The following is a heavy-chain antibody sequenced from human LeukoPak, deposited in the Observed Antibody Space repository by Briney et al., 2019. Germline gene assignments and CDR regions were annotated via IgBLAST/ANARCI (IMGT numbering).Heavy chain of an antibody. D-gene: IGHD6-19*01. CDR2: INPNSGGT. Sequence: ASAKVSCKASGYTFTGYYMHWVRQAPGQGLEWMGWINPNSGGTNYAQKFQGWVTMTRDTSISTAYMELSRLRSDDTAVYYCARVNDPVAGTSYFDYWGQGTLVTVSS. J-gene: IGHJ4*02. CDR1: GYTFTGYY. V-gene: IGHV1-2*04. CDR3: ARVNDPVAGTSYFDY.